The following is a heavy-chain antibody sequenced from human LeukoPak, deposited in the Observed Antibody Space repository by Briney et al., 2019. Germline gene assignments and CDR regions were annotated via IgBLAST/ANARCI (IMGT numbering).Heavy chain of an antibody. D-gene: IGHD1-26*01. J-gene: IGHJ6*02. Sequence: GGSLRLSCAASGFTFSSYAVSWVRQAPGKGLEWVSVISCNGGSTYYADSVKGRFTISRDNSKNTLYQQLNSLRAEDTAVYYRAKDSGRSGSYYGMDVRRQRSTVTHSS. V-gene: IGHV3-23*01. CDR2: ISCNGGST. CDR3: AKDSGRSGSYYGMDV. CDR1: GFTFSSYA.